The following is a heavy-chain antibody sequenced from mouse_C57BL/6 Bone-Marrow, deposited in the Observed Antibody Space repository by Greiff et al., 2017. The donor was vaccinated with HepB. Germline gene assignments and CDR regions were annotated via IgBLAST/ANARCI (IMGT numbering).Heavy chain of an antibody. D-gene: IGHD4-1*01. J-gene: IGHJ2*02. V-gene: IGHV3-5*01. CDR1: GISITTGNYR. CDR3: AREGGLGRRYFDY. CDR2: IYYSGTI. Sequence: DVKLQESGPGLVKPSQTVFLTCTVTGISITTGNYRWSWIRQFPGNKLEWIGYIYYSGTITYNPSLTSRTTITRDTPKNQFFLEMNSLTAEDTATYYCAREGGLGRRYFDYWGQGTSLTVSS.